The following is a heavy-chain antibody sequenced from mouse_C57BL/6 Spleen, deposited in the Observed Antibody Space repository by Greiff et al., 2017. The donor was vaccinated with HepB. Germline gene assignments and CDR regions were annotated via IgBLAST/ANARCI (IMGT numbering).Heavy chain of an antibody. CDR1: GYTFTDHT. V-gene: IGHV1-78*01. D-gene: IGHD2-12*01. Sequence: VQLQQSDAELVKPGASVKISCKVSGYTFTDHTIHWMKQRPEQGLEWIGYIYPRDGSTKYNEKFKGKATLTADKSSSTAYMQLNSLPSEDSAVYFCAKPLLRNYYAMDYWGQGTSVTVSS. CDR2: IYPRDGST. J-gene: IGHJ4*01. CDR3: AKPLLRNYYAMDY.